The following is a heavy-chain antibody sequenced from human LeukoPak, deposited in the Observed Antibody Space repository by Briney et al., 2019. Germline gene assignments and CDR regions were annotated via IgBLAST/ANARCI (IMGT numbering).Heavy chain of an antibody. CDR3: ARVMEGDYGAMDV. Sequence: SETLSLTCTVSGGSISSYYWSWIRQPPGKGLEWIGYIYYSGSATYNPSLKSRVTISVDTSKNQSSRKLNSVTAADTAVYYCARVMEGDYGAMDVWGQGTTVTVFS. D-gene: IGHD3-3*01. CDR2: IYYSGSA. CDR1: GGSISSYY. J-gene: IGHJ6*02. V-gene: IGHV4-59*01.